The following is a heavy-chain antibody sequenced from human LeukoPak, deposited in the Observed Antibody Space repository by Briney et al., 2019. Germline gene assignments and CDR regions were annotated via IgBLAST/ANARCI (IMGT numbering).Heavy chain of an antibody. CDR2: INPSGGST. V-gene: IGHV1-46*01. J-gene: IGHJ6*02. CDR1: GYTFTSYY. D-gene: IGHD2-2*02. Sequence: GASVKVSCKASGYTFTSYYMHWVRQAPGQGLEWMGIINPSGGSTSYAQKFQGRVTMTRDTSTSTVYMELSSLRSEDTAVYYCARDRLRYCSSTSCYTPLHSYYYYGMDVWGQGTTVTVSS. CDR3: ARDRLRYCSSTSCYTPLHSYYYYGMDV.